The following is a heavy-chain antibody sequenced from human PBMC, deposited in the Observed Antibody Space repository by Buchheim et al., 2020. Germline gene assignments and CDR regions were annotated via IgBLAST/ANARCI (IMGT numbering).Heavy chain of an antibody. Sequence: EVQLVESGGGLVQPGGSLRLSCGASGFTFSSYEMNWVRQAPGKGLEWVSYISSSGSTIYYADSVKGRFTISRDNAKNSLYLQMNSLRAEDTAVYYCASNSGYNYYYYGMDVWGQGTT. V-gene: IGHV3-48*03. CDR2: ISSSGSTI. CDR1: GFTFSSYE. CDR3: ASNSGYNYYYYGMDV. J-gene: IGHJ6*02. D-gene: IGHD3-22*01.